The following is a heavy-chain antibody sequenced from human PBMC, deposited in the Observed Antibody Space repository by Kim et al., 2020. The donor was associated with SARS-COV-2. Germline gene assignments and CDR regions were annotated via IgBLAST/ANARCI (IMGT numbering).Heavy chain of an antibody. CDR3: AESRLPYMINFDY. D-gene: IGHD3-16*01. V-gene: IGHV3-30*02. Sequence: YADCGKGRFTISGDNSKNTLYLKMNSLRAEDSAMYYCAESRLPYMINFDYWGQGTLVTVSS. J-gene: IGHJ4*02.